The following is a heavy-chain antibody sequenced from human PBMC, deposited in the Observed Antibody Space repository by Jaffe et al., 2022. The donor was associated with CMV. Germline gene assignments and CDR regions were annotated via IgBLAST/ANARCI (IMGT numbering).Heavy chain of an antibody. Sequence: EVQLVESGGGLVQPGGSLRLSCVVSRFTFSSYGMNWVRQAPGKGLEWVSYISGSSSTIYYADSVKGRFTISRDNAKNSLFLQMKSLRDEDTAVYYCARDADRYCSSRSCSQYYYGMDVWGQGTTVTVSS. J-gene: IGHJ6*02. D-gene: IGHD2-2*01. CDR2: ISGSSSTI. CDR1: RFTFSSYG. CDR3: ARDADRYCSSRSCSQYYYGMDV. V-gene: IGHV3-48*02.